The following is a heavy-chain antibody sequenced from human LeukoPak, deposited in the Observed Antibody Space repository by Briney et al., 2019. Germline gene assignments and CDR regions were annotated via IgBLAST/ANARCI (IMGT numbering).Heavy chain of an antibody. CDR2: ISSSGVDT. Sequence: ETLSLTCAVYGGSFSGYYWSWIRQPPGKGLEWVSAISSSGVDTYYADSVKGRFTISRDNSKNTLYLQMNSLRAEDTAIFYCARRGGGSPSSFDNWGQGTLVTVSS. J-gene: IGHJ4*02. D-gene: IGHD3-16*01. CDR1: GGSFSGYY. CDR3: ARRGGGSPSSFDN. V-gene: IGHV3-23*01.